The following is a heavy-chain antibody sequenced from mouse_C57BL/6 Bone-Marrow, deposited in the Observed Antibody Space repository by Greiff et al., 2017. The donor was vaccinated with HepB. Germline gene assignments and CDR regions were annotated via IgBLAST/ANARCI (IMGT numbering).Heavy chain of an antibody. V-gene: IGHV1-26*01. D-gene: IGHD1-1*01. J-gene: IGHJ4*01. CDR3: ARSGGSSFYYAMDY. Sequence: EVQLQQSGPELVKPGASVKISCKASGYTFTDYYMNWVKQSHGKSLEWIGDINPNNGGTSYNQKFKGKATLTVDKSSSTAYMELRSLTSEDSAVYYCARSGGSSFYYAMDYWGQGTSVTVSS. CDR1: GYTFTDYY. CDR2: INPNNGGT.